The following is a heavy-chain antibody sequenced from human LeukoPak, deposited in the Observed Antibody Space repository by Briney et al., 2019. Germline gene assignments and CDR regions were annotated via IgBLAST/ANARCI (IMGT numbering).Heavy chain of an antibody. D-gene: IGHD3-3*02. CDR2: IKQDGSEK. Sequence: GGSLRLSCVASGFTFSNYWMSWVRQAPGKGLEWVANIKQDGSEKYYVDSVKGRFTISRDNAMNSLDLEMQSLRAEDTAVYSSAREPHFWSGPSDAFDIWGQGTMVTVSS. V-gene: IGHV3-7*01. J-gene: IGHJ3*02. CDR3: AREPHFWSGPSDAFDI. CDR1: GFTFSNYW.